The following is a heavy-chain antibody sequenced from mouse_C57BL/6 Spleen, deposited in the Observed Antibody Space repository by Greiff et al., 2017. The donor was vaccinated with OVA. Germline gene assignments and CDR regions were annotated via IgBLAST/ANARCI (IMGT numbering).Heavy chain of an antibody. D-gene: IGHD3-2*02. Sequence: QVQLKESGAELVKPGASVKISCKASGYAFSSYWMNWVKQRPGKGLEWIGQIYPGDGDTNYNGKFKGKATLTADTSSSTAYMQLSRLTSEDSAVYCCAPIDSSGPFDYWGQGTTLTVSS. CDR3: APIDSSGPFDY. J-gene: IGHJ2*01. CDR2: IYPGDGDT. CDR1: GYAFSSYW. V-gene: IGHV1-80*01.